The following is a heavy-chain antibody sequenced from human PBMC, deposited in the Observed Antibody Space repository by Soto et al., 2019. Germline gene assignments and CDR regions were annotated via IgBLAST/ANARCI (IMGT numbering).Heavy chain of an antibody. D-gene: IGHD3-22*01. CDR1: GFTFSSYD. V-gene: IGHV3-13*01. CDR2: IATAGDT. CDR3: ARGISGYYFFDY. J-gene: IGHJ4*02. Sequence: EVQLVESGGGLVQPGGSLRLSCAASGFTFSSYDMHWVRQATGKGLEWVSTIATAGDTYYPGSVKGRFTISRETAKNSLYLQMNSLRAEDTGGYYCARGISGYYFFDYWGQGTLVTVSS.